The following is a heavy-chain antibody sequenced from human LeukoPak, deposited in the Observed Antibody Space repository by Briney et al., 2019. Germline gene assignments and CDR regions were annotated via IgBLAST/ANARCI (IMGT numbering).Heavy chain of an antibody. D-gene: IGHD6-6*01. Sequence: GGSLRLSCGASGFTFSSYAMSWVRQAPGKGPEWVSGISGSGGRTYYADSVKGRFTTSRDNSKNTLYLQMNSLRAEDTAVYYCASFRSSIAAHDYWGQGTQVTVCS. J-gene: IGHJ4*02. CDR2: ISGSGGRT. CDR3: ASFRSSIAAHDY. CDR1: GFTFSSYA. V-gene: IGHV3-23*01.